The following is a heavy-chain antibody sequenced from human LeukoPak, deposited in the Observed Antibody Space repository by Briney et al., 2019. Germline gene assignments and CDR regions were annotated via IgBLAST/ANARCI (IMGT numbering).Heavy chain of an antibody. CDR1: GYTFTSYY. D-gene: IGHD2-2*01. J-gene: IGHJ6*02. CDR2: INPSGGST. V-gene: IGHV1-46*01. Sequence: ASVKVSCKASGYTFTSYYMHWVRQAPGQGLEWMGIINPSGGSTSYAQKFQGRVTMTRDTSTSTVYMELSSLRSEDTAVYYCARELPGGVPAAPLDYYGMDVWGQGTTVTVSS. CDR3: ARELPGGVPAAPLDYYGMDV.